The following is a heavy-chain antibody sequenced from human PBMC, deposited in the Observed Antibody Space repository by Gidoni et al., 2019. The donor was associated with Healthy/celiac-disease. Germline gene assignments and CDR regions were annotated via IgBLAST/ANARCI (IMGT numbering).Heavy chain of an antibody. Sequence: EVQLFESVGGLVQPGGSLRLSCTASGLNFSSYAMSWVRQAPGKGLEWVSAISGSGGSTYYADSVKGRFTISRDNSKNTLYLQMNSLRAEDTAVYYCAKGGVKSSDWFDPWGQGTLVTVSS. CDR3: AKGGVKSSDWFDP. CDR2: ISGSGGST. D-gene: IGHD2-8*02. CDR1: GLNFSSYA. J-gene: IGHJ5*02. V-gene: IGHV3-23*01.